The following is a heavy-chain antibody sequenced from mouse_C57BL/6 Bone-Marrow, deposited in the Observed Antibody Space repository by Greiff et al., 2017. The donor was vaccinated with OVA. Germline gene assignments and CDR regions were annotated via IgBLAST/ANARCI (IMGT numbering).Heavy chain of an antibody. Sequence: EVHLVESGGGLVKPGWSLKLSCAASGFTFSSYAMSWVRQTPEKRLEWVATISDGGTYTYYPDNVKGRFTISRDNAKNNLYLQMSHLKSEDTAMYYCARDPTVVDRAMDYWGQGTSVTVSS. CDR1: GFTFSSYA. V-gene: IGHV5-4*01. J-gene: IGHJ4*01. D-gene: IGHD1-1*01. CDR3: ARDPTVVDRAMDY. CDR2: ISDGGTYT.